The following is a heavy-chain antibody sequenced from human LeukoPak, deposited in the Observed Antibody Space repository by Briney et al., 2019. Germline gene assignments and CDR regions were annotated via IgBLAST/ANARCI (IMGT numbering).Heavy chain of an antibody. CDR3: ARESITIFGVVIMGGDFNAFDI. Sequence: SETLSLTCTVSGGSISSGSYYWSWIRQPAGKGLEWIGRIYTSGSTNYNPSLKSRVTISVDTFKNQFSLKLSSVTAADTAVYYCARESITIFGVVIMGGDFNAFDIWGPGTLVTVAS. CDR2: IYTSGST. CDR1: GGSISSGSYY. V-gene: IGHV4-61*02. D-gene: IGHD3-3*01. J-gene: IGHJ4*02.